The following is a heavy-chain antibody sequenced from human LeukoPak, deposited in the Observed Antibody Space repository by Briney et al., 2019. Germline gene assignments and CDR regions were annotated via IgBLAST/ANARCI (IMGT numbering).Heavy chain of an antibody. Sequence: SETLSLTCTVSGGSISSGDYYWSWIRQPPGKGLEWIGYISSSGRTYYKPTLKSRFTVSMYTSKNQFSLKVSSVTAADTAVFYCARGQYGSGIAYWGQGTLVTVSS. V-gene: IGHV4-30-4*01. CDR2: ISSSGRT. CDR1: GGSISSGDYY. D-gene: IGHD3-10*01. CDR3: ARGQYGSGIAY. J-gene: IGHJ4*02.